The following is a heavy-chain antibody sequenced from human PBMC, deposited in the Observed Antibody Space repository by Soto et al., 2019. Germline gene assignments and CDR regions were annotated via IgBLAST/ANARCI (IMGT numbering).Heavy chain of an antibody. CDR2: TYFRSKWYN. J-gene: IGHJ5*02. Sequence: QTLSLPCAISGDSVSSNTASWNLIRQSPSRGLEWLGRTYFRSKWYNDYAVSVKSRIIINPDTSNNQFSLQLNSVTPEDTAVYFCAKGDNLGPKTGYAFDPWGQGIMVTV. CDR3: AKGDNLGPKTGYAFDP. V-gene: IGHV6-1*01. CDR1: GDSVSSNTAS. D-gene: IGHD5-12*01.